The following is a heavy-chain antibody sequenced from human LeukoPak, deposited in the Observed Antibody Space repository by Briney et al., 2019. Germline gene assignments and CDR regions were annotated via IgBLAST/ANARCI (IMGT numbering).Heavy chain of an antibody. CDR1: GDTFTSYD. D-gene: IGHD3-10*01. CDR3: ARDLPITTLWFGELADY. J-gene: IGHJ4*02. Sequence: ASVKISCKASGDTFTSYDINWVRQAPGQGLEWRGRIIPILGIANYAQKLQGRATMTTDTSTSTAYMELRSLRSDDTAVYYCARDLPITTLWFGELADYWGQGTLVTVSS. CDR2: IIPILGIA. V-gene: IGHV1-18*01.